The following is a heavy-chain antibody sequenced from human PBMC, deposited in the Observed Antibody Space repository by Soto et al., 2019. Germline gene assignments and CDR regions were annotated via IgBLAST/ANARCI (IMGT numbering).Heavy chain of an antibody. V-gene: IGHV3-74*01. Sequence: SLRLSCAASGFTFSSYWMHWVRQAPGKGLEWVSRINTDGSSTTYADSVRGRFTISRDSAKNTLFLQMNSLRAEDTAVYYCARDPGAFTSTWSFYFDNWGQGTLVTVS. CDR2: INTDGSST. D-gene: IGHD3-10*01. CDR3: ARDPGAFTSTWSFYFDN. J-gene: IGHJ4*02. CDR1: GFTFSSYW.